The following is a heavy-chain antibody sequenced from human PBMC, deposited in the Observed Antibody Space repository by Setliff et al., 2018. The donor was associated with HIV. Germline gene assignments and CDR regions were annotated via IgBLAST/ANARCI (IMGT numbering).Heavy chain of an antibody. CDR2: ISGSGGST. J-gene: IGHJ3*01. CDR1: GFTFSSYA. D-gene: IGHD3-3*01. Sequence: PGGSLRLSCAASGFTFSSYAMCWVRQAPGKGLEWVSVISGSGGSTDYADSVKGRFTISRDNSKKTLYLQMNSLRAEDTAVYYCARDSLSGLSNFWRIYMDGWGPDGFDVWGRGTRVTVSS. CDR3: ARDSLSGLSNFWRIYMDGWGPDGFDV. V-gene: IGHV3-23*01.